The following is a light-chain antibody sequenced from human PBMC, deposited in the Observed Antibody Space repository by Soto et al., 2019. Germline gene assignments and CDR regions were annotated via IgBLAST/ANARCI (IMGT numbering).Light chain of an antibody. CDR1: QSVSSSY. V-gene: IGKV3-20*01. J-gene: IGKJ3*01. CDR2: DAS. Sequence: EIVLTQSPGTLSLSPGERATLSCRASQSVSSSYLAWYQQKPGQAPRLLIYDASSRATGIPDRFSGSGSGTDSTLTLSRMESEDFAVYYCQQYGSSPFTFGPGTKVDI. CDR3: QQYGSSPFT.